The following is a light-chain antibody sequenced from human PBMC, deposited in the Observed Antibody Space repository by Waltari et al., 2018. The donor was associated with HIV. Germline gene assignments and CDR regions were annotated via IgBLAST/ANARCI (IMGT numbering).Light chain of an antibody. Sequence: QSAPTQPASVSGSPGQSITISCTGTSSDIAHHTFVSWYQQSPSKAPKLMIYEVSNRPSGVSNRFSGSKSGNTASLTISGLQAEDEADYYCSSYISTTTLFGTGTKVTVL. J-gene: IGLJ1*01. CDR3: SSYISTTTL. CDR1: SSDIAHHTF. V-gene: IGLV2-14*01. CDR2: EVS.